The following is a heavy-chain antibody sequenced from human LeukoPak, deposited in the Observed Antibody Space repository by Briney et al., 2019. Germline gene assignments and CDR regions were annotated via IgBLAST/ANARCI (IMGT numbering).Heavy chain of an antibody. CDR2: IYYSGST. V-gene: IGHV4-28*03. D-gene: IGHD4-23*01. Sequence: SETLSLTCAVSGYSISSSNWWGWIRQPPGKGLEWIGYIYYSGSTYYNPSLKSRVTMSVDTSKNQFSLKLSSVTAADTAVYYCARDRDLYGGNNWFDPWGQGTLVTVSS. CDR1: GYSISSSNW. CDR3: ARDRDLYGGNNWFDP. J-gene: IGHJ5*02.